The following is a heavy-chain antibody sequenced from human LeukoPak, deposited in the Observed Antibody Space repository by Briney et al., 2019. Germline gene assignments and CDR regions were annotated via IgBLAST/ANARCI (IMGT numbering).Heavy chain of an antibody. CDR1: GFTFRNSA. CDR2: ISDSGGFSI. V-gene: IGHV3-23*01. D-gene: IGHD5-18*01. Sequence: PGGSLRLSCAASGFTFRNSAMNWVRQAPGKGLEWVSRISDSGGFSIHYADSVKGRFTISRDNSKNTLYPQMDSLRTEDTAVYYCAKVNRRGYSYGLSYNYMDVWGKGTTVTISS. J-gene: IGHJ6*03. CDR3: AKVNRRGYSYGLSYNYMDV.